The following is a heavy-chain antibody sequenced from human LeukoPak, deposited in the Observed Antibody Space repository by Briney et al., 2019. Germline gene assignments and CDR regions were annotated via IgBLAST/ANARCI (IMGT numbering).Heavy chain of an antibody. CDR3: AREGEITGTTGSFDY. CDR2: IIPIFGIA. J-gene: IGHJ4*02. Sequence: GASVKVSCKASGGTFSGYAISWVRQAPGQGLEWMGRIIPIFGIANYAQKFQGRVTITADKSTSTAYMELSSLRSEDTAVYYCAREGEITGTTGSFDYWGQGTLVTVSS. CDR1: GGTFSGYA. V-gene: IGHV1-69*04. D-gene: IGHD1-7*01.